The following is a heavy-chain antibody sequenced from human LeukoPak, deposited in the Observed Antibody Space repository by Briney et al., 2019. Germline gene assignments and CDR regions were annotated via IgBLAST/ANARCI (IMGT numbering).Heavy chain of an antibody. D-gene: IGHD6-13*01. CDR2: INSDGTST. J-gene: IGHJ6*03. Sequence: GGSLRLSCAASGFTFSRYWMFWVRQAPGKGLVWVSRINSDGTSTNYADSVKGRFTISRDNAKNSLYLQMNSLRAEDTALYYCARLAAVDYFYYYMDVWGKGTTVTVSS. CDR3: ARLAAVDYFYYYMDV. CDR1: GFTFSRYW. V-gene: IGHV3-74*01.